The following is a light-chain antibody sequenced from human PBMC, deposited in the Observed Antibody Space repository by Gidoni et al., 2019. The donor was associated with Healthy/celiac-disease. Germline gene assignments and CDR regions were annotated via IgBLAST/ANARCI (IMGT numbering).Light chain of an antibody. Sequence: ELVLTQSPGTLSLSPGERATLSCRASQSVSSSYLAWYQQKPGQAPRLLIYGASSRATGIPDRFSGSGSGTDFTLTISRLEPEDFAVYYCQQYGSSPGFTFGPGTKADIK. CDR2: GAS. V-gene: IGKV3-20*01. J-gene: IGKJ3*01. CDR1: QSVSSSY. CDR3: QQYGSSPGFT.